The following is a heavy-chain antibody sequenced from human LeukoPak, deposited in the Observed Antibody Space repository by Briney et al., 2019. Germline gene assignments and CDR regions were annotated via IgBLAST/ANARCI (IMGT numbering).Heavy chain of an antibody. CDR2: ISGSGGST. V-gene: IGHV3-23*01. CDR1: GFTFSSYA. D-gene: IGHD1-26*01. J-gene: IGHJ1*01. CDR3: AKQVVGDPYFQH. Sequence: PGGSLRLSCAASGFTFSSYAMSWVRQAPGKGLEWVSAISGSGGSTHYADSVKGRFTISRDNSKNTLYLQVNSLRAEDTAVYYCAKQVVGDPYFQHWGQGTLVTVSS.